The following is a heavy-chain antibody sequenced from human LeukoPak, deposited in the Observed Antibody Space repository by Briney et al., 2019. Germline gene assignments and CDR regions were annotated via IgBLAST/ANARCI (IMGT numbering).Heavy chain of an antibody. J-gene: IGHJ3*01. CDR1: GFTFSAYA. CDR3: AKARIVVIPPADALDV. D-gene: IGHD3-22*01. V-gene: IGHV3-23*01. Sequence: PGGSLRLSCEASGFTFSAYAMTWVRQAPGKGLEWVSSIGSDGKTHYSESVKGRFAISRDNSKSMLFLQLNSLRAEDTALYYCAKARIVVIPPADALDVWGQGTLVTVSS. CDR2: IGSDGKT.